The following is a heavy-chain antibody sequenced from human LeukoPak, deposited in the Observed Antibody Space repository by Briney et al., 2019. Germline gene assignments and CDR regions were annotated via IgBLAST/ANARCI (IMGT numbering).Heavy chain of an antibody. Sequence: ASVKVSCKASGGTFSSYAISWVRQAPGQGLEWMGGIIPIFGTANYAQKFQGRVTITADKSTSTAYMELSSLRSEDTAVYYCASPVRGVGYRQKYFQHWGQGTLVTVSS. CDR2: IIPIFGTA. V-gene: IGHV1-69*06. J-gene: IGHJ1*01. D-gene: IGHD3-10*01. CDR1: GGTFSSYA. CDR3: ASPVRGVGYRQKYFQH.